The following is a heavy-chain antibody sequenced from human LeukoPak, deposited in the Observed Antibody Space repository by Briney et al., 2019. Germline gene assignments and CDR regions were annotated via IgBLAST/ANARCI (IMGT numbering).Heavy chain of an antibody. CDR1: GFTFSGYW. CDR3: ASNTGYSYGYFDY. V-gene: IGHV3-48*03. Sequence: GGSLRLSCVGSGFTFSGYWMNWIRQAPGKGLEWVSYISRGGNIIYYADSVKGRFTISRDNAKNSLYLQMNSLRAEDTAVYYCASNTGYSYGYFDYWGQGTLVTVSS. J-gene: IGHJ4*02. D-gene: IGHD5-18*01. CDR2: ISRGGNII.